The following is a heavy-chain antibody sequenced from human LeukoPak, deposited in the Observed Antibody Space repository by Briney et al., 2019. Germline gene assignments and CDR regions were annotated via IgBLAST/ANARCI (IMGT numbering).Heavy chain of an antibody. CDR2: IYTSGST. V-gene: IGHV4-61*02. Sequence: SETLSLTCTVSGGSISSGSYYWSRIRQPAGKGLEWIGRIYTSGSTNYNPSLKSRVTISVDTSKNQFSLKVSSVTAADTAVYYCARVGTPGCVDYWGQGILITVSS. J-gene: IGHJ4*02. CDR1: GGSISSGSYY. D-gene: IGHD1-14*01. CDR3: ARVGTPGCVDY.